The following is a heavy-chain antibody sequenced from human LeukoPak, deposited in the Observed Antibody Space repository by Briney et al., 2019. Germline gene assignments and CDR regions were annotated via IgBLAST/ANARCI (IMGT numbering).Heavy chain of an antibody. CDR3: ARDYYFDS. Sequence: QVQLQESGPGLVKPSEPLSLTCTVSGYSISRGYYWGWIRQPPGKGLEWIGTIYHSGSTSYNPSLKSRVTISVDTSKNQFSLNLTSVTAADTALYYCARDYYFDSWGQGTLVTVSS. V-gene: IGHV4-38-2*02. CDR1: GYSISRGYY. J-gene: IGHJ4*02. CDR2: IYHSGST.